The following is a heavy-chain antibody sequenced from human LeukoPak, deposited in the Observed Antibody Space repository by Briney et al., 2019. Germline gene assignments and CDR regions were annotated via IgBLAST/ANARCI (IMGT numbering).Heavy chain of an antibody. V-gene: IGHV3-9*01. CDR2: ISWNSGSI. Sequence: GGSLRLSCAASGFTFDDYAMHWVRQAPGKGLEWVSGISWNSGSIGYADSVKGRFTISRDNAKNSLYLQMNSLRAEDTALYYCAKEAAAAVLDYWGQGTLVTVSS. J-gene: IGHJ4*02. CDR1: GFTFDDYA. D-gene: IGHD6-13*01. CDR3: AKEAAAAVLDY.